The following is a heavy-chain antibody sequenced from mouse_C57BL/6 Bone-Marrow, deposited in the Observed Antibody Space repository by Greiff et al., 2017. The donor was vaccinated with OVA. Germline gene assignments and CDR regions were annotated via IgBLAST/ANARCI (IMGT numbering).Heavy chain of an antibody. Sequence: QVQLQQSGAELVRPGASVTLSCKASGYTFTDYEMHWVKQTPVHGLEWIGAIDPETGGTAYNQKFKGKAILTADKSSSPAYMELRSLTSEDSAVFYCTRSFISTGVSFDYWGQGTTLTVSS. CDR3: TRSFISTGVSFDY. J-gene: IGHJ2*01. CDR1: GYTFTDYE. CDR2: IDPETGGT. V-gene: IGHV1-15*01. D-gene: IGHD1-1*01.